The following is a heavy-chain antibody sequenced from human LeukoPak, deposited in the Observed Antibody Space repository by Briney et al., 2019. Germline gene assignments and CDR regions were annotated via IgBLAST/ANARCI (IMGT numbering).Heavy chain of an antibody. CDR2: ISGSGGTT. CDR1: GFTFSSYG. CDR3: ARADYYYYMDV. Sequence: GGSLRLSCAASGFTFSSYGMSWVRQAPGKGLEWVSAISGSGGTTYYADSVKGRFTISRDNSKNTLYLQMNSLRAEDTAVYYCARADYYYYMDVWGKGTTVTISS. V-gene: IGHV3-23*01. J-gene: IGHJ6*03.